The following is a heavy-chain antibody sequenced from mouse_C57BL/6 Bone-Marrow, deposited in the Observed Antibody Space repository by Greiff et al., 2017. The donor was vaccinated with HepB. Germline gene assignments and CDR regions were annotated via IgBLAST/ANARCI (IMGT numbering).Heavy chain of an antibody. D-gene: IGHD1-1*01. CDR1: GFNIKDDY. CDR3: TTRGTTGPYFDV. V-gene: IGHV14-4*01. CDR2: IDSENGDT. J-gene: IGHJ1*03. Sequence: EVQLLQSGAALVRPGASVKLFCTASGFNIKDDYMHWVTQRPEQGLEWIGWIDSENGDTEYDSKFQGKATITADTSSNTAYLQLSSLTSEDTAVYYCTTRGTTGPYFDVWGTGTTVTVSS.